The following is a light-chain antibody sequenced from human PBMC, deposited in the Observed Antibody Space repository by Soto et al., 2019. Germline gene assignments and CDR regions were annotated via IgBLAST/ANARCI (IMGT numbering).Light chain of an antibody. Sequence: EIVLTQSSVTLSLSPGERATLSCRASQSISSYLGWYQQKPGQAPRLLIYDASNRATGIPARFSGSGSGTDFTLTISSLEPEDFAVYYCQQRKNWPLTFGGGTKVEIK. J-gene: IGKJ4*01. CDR2: DAS. CDR3: QQRKNWPLT. CDR1: QSISSY. V-gene: IGKV3-11*01.